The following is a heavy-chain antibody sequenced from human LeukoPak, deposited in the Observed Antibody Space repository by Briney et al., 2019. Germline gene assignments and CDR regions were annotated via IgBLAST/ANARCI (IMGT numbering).Heavy chain of an antibody. CDR3: ARLLADNWFDP. Sequence: SETLSLTCTVSGGSISSSRYYWGWIRQPPGKGLECIVNIYYSGSTYYNPSLKSRVTISLDTSKKQISLKVRSVTAADTAIYYCARLLADNWFDPWAREPWSPSPQ. CDR1: GGSISSSRYY. V-gene: IGHV4-39*07. J-gene: IGHJ5*02. CDR2: IYYSGST. D-gene: IGHD2-15*01.